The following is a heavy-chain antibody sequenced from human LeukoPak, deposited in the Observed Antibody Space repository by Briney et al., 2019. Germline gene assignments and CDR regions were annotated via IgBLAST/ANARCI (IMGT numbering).Heavy chain of an antibody. D-gene: IGHD3-22*01. J-gene: IGHJ4*02. CDR1: GYSISSGYY. CDR3: ARGGYDSSGYYLEN. V-gene: IGHV4-38-2*02. Sequence: SETLSLTCTVSGYSISSGYYWGWIRQPPGKGLEWIGSIYHSGSTYYNPSLKSRVTISVDTSKNQFSLKLSSVTAADTAAYYCARGGYDSSGYYLENWGQGTLVTVSS. CDR2: IYHSGST.